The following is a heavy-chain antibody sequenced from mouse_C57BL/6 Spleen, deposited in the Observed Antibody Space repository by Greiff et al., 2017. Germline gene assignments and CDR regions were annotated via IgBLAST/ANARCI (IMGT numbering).Heavy chain of an antibody. J-gene: IGHJ4*01. CDR3: ARSTAQATLDY. V-gene: IGHV1-64*01. Sequence: QVQLQQPGAELVKPGASVKLSCKASGYTFTSYWMHWVKQRPGQGLEWIGMIHPNSGSTNYNEKFKSKATLTVDKSSSTAYMQLSSLTSEDSAVYDCARSTAQATLDYWGQGTSVTVSS. CDR2: IHPNSGST. D-gene: IGHD3-2*02. CDR1: GYTFTSYW.